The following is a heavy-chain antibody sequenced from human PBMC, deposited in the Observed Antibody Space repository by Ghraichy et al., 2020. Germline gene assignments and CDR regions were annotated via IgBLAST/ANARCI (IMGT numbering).Heavy chain of an antibody. CDR3: ARRIPNYDFWSGYYIGAFDI. V-gene: IGHV4-59*01. J-gene: IGHJ3*02. Sequence: SETLSLTCTVSGGSISSYYWSWIRQPPGKGLEWIGYIYYSGSTNYNPSLKSRVTISVDTSKNQFSLKLSSVTAADTAVYYCARRIPNYDFWSGYYIGAFDIWGQGTMVTVSS. CDR2: IYYSGST. D-gene: IGHD3-3*01. CDR1: GGSISSYY.